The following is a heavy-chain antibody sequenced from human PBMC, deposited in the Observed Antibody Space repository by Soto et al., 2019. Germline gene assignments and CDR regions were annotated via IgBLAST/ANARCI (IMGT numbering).Heavy chain of an antibody. Sequence: ASVKVSCKASGYTFTSYDINWVRQATGQGLEWMGWMNPNSGNTGYAQKFQGRVTMTRNTSISTAYMELGSLRSEDTAVYYCASPARNYDFWSGYSFDIWGQGTMVTVSS. CDR2: MNPNSGNT. D-gene: IGHD3-3*01. V-gene: IGHV1-8*01. CDR1: GYTFTSYD. J-gene: IGHJ3*02. CDR3: ASPARNYDFWSGYSFDI.